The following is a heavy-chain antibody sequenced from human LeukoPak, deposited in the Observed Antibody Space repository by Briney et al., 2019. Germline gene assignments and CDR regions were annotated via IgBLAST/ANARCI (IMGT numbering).Heavy chain of an antibody. D-gene: IGHD3-10*01. V-gene: IGHV3-23*01. Sequence: QPGGSLRLSCAASGFTFSSYAMSWVRQAPGKGLGWVSAISGSGGSTYYADSVKGRFTISRDNSKNTLYLQMNSLRAEDTAVYYCLRGSGSYYSTFDYWGQGTLVTVSS. CDR2: ISGSGGST. CDR1: GFTFSSYA. J-gene: IGHJ4*02. CDR3: LRGSGSYYSTFDY.